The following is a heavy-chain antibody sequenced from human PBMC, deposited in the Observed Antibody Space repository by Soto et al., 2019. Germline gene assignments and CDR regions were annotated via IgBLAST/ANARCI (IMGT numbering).Heavy chain of an antibody. V-gene: IGHV3-21*01. CDR2: ISSSSSYI. CDR3: ARDRGYCSGGSCYFLYYYYYGMDV. Sequence: PGGSLRLSCAASGFTFSSYSMNWVRQAPGKGLEWASSISSSSSYIYYADSVKGRFTISRDNAKNSLYLQMNSLRAEDTAVYYCARDRGYCSGGSCYFLYYYYYGMDVWGQGTTVTVSS. CDR1: GFTFSSYS. J-gene: IGHJ6*02. D-gene: IGHD2-15*01.